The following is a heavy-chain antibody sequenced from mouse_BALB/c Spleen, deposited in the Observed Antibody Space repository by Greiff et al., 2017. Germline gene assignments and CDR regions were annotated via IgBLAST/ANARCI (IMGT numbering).Heavy chain of an antibody. CDR2: IWSGGST. D-gene: IGHD2-14*01. V-gene: IGHV2-2*02. CDR3: ARRGYDRNYYAMDY. Sequence: QVQLQQSGPGLVQPSQSLSITCTVSGFSLTSYGVHWVRQSPGKGLEWLGVIWSGGSTDYNAAFISRLSISKDNSKSQVFFKMNSLQANDTAIYYCARRGYDRNYYAMDYWGQGTSVTVSS. CDR1: GFSLTSYG. J-gene: IGHJ4*01.